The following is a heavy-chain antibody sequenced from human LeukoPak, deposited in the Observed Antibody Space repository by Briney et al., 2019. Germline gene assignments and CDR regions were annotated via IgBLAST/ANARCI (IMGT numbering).Heavy chain of an antibody. D-gene: IGHD6-25*01. CDR1: GYTFTGYY. Sequence: GASVKVSCKASGYTFTGYYMHWLRQAPGQGLEWMGWINPNSGGTNYAQKFQGRVTMTRDTSISTAYMELSGLRSDDTAVFYCARGIAARFNWFDPWGQGTLVTVSS. V-gene: IGHV1-2*02. J-gene: IGHJ5*02. CDR2: INPNSGGT. CDR3: ARGIAARFNWFDP.